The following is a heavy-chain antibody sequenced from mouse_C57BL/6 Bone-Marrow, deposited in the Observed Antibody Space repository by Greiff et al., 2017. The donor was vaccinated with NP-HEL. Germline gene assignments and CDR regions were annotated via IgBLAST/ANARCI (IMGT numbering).Heavy chain of an antibody. J-gene: IGHJ2*01. CDR3: ARHYYSNYFDY. CDR2: ISSGGSYT. Sequence: EVQRVESGGDLVKPGGSLKLSCAASGFTFSSYGMSWVRQTPDKRLEWVATISSGGSYTDYPDSVKGRFTISRDNAKNTLYLQMSSLKSEDTAMYYCARHYYSNYFDYWGQGTTLTVSS. D-gene: IGHD2-5*01. V-gene: IGHV5-6*01. CDR1: GFTFSSYG.